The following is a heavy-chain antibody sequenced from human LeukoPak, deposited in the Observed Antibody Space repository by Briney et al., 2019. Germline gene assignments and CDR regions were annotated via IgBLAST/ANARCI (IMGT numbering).Heavy chain of an antibody. CDR1: GFTLSSYA. J-gene: IGHJ4*02. D-gene: IGHD2-15*01. CDR2: ISDTGNT. V-gene: IGHV3-23*01. CDR3: AKAPVTTCRGAFCYPFDY. Sequence: GGSLRLSCAASGFTLSSYAMSWVRQAPGKGLEWVSAISDTGNTYHADSVKGRFTISRDSSKNTLFLQMNRLRPEDAAVYYCAKAPVTTCRGAFCYPFDYWGLETLVTVSS.